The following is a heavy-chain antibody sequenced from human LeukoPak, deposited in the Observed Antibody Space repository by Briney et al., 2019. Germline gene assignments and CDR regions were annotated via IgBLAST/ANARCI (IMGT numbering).Heavy chain of an antibody. Sequence: SETLSLTCTVSGGSIISSSYYWDWIRQPPGKGLEWIGSIYYSGSTYYNPSLKSRVTISVDTSKSQFSPKVSSVTAADTAVYYCARDRFDDSSGYYYHYYYYMDVWGKGTTVTVSS. CDR1: GGSIISSSYY. V-gene: IGHV4-39*07. CDR2: IYYSGST. D-gene: IGHD3-22*01. CDR3: ARDRFDDSSGYYYHYYYYMDV. J-gene: IGHJ6*03.